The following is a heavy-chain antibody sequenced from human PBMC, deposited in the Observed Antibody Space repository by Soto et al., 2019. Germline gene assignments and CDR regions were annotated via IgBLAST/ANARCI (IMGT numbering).Heavy chain of an antibody. J-gene: IGHJ6*02. D-gene: IGHD5-18*01. Sequence: GGSLRLSCAASGFTFSNSAMTWVRQAPGKGLEWVAVISSDGDNKYYADSVRGRFTISRDNSKNTLYLQMNSLRAEDTAVYYCAKDRTAMAPVYYYYGMDVWGQGTTVTVSS. CDR2: ISSDGDNK. CDR3: AKDRTAMAPVYYYYGMDV. CDR1: GFTFSNSA. V-gene: IGHV3-23*01.